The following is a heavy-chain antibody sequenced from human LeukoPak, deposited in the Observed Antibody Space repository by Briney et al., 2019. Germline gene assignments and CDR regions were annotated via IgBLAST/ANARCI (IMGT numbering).Heavy chain of an antibody. CDR2: IRGSGGST. D-gene: IGHD3-22*01. V-gene: IGHV3-23*01. CDR3: AKEGYYDSSGYYKLYNFDY. Sequence: GSLRLPCAASGSTFSSYAMSWVRQAPGKGLEWVSAIRGSGGSTYYADSVKGRFTISRDNSKNTLYLQMSSLRAEDTAVYYCAKEGYYDSSGYYKLYNFDYWGQGTLVTVSS. CDR1: GSTFSSYA. J-gene: IGHJ4*02.